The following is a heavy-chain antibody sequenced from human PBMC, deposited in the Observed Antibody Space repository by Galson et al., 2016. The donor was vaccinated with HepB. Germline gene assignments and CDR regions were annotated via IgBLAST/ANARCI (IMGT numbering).Heavy chain of an antibody. CDR2: IYYTGTA. CDR1: GGSMSNYY. V-gene: IGHV4-59*01. Sequence: ETLSLTCAVSGGSMSNYYWSWIRQPPGKGLHWLGHIYYTGTADYNPSLKSRVTMSVDTSKNQFSLKLISVTAADTAVYYCARVPFGVAIVGFDPWGQGTLVSVTS. D-gene: IGHD3-3*01. J-gene: IGHJ5*02. CDR3: ARVPFGVAIVGFDP.